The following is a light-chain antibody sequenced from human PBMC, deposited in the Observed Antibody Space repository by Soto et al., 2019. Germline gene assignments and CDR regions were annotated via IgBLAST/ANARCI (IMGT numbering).Light chain of an antibody. CDR2: GNN. J-gene: IGLJ3*02. Sequence: QSVLTQPPSVSGAPGQRVTISCTGSSSNIGAGYDVHWYQQLPGTAPKLLIYGNNNRPSGVPDRFSGSKSGTSASLAITGLQAKDEADYYCQSYDSSLNGWVFGGGTKLTVL. CDR3: QSYDSSLNGWV. V-gene: IGLV1-40*01. CDR1: SSNIGAGYD.